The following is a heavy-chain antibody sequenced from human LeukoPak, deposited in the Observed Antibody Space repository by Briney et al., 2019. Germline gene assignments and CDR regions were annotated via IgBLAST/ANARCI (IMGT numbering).Heavy chain of an antibody. CDR3: ARVYRRGYSYGEFDY. D-gene: IGHD5-18*01. J-gene: IGHJ4*02. CDR1: GYTFTGYY. V-gene: IGHV1-2*02. CDR2: INPNSGGT. Sequence: GASVKVSFKASGYTFTGYYMHWVRQAPGQGLEWMGWINPNSGGTNYAQKFQGRVTMTRDTSISTAYMELSRLRSDDTAVYYCARVYRRGYSYGEFDYWGQGTLVTVSS.